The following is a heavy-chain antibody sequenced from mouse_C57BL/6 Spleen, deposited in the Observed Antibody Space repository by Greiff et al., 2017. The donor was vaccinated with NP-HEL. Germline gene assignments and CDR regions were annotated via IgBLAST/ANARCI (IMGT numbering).Heavy chain of an antibody. CDR2: INPSNGGT. CDR3: ARGGTTVVATIDY. CDR1: GYTFTSYW. Sequence: QVHVKQPGTELVKPGASVKLSCKASGYTFTSYWMHWVKQRPGQGLEWVGNINPSNGGTNYNEKFKSKATLTVDKSSSTAYMQLSSLTSEDSAVYYCARGGTTVVATIDYWGQGTTLTVSS. D-gene: IGHD1-1*01. J-gene: IGHJ2*01. V-gene: IGHV1-53*01.